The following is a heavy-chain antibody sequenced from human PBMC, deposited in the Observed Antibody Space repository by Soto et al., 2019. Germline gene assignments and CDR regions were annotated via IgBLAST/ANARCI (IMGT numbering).Heavy chain of an antibody. V-gene: IGHV1-69*12. CDR1: GGTLRTYA. CDR2: IIPIFGTV. D-gene: IGHD6-19*01. Sequence: QVQLLQSGAEVKKPGSSVRVSCEASGGTLRTYAISWVRQAPGQGLEWMGEIIPIFGTVNYAQKFQGRVTITADESTTTVYMDLRSLRSEDTAVYYCAKGAVAGTPTSYYYYGMDVWGQGTTVTVSS. CDR3: AKGAVAGTPTSYYYYGMDV. J-gene: IGHJ6*02.